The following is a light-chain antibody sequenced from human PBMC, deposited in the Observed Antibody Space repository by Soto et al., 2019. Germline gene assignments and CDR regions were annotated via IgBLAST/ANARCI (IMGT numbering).Light chain of an antibody. J-gene: IGKJ5*01. CDR3: QQYNKWTQR. CDR2: GAS. V-gene: IGKV3D-15*01. Sequence: IALTQTPTTLSRSAVERATLSFRASQSVSSNLAWHQQRPGQAPRLLIYGASTRATGVPARFSGGGSGTEFTLTITSLQSEDFTVYLCQQYNKWTQRFGAGTRLEIK. CDR1: QSVSSN.